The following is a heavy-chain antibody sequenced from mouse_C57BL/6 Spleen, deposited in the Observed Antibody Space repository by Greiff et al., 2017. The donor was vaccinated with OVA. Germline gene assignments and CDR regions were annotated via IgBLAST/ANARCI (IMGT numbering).Heavy chain of an antibody. Sequence: VHLVESGPGLVQPSQSLSITCTVSGFSLTSYGVHWVRQSPGKGLEWLGVIWSGGSTDYNAAFISRLSISKDNSKSQVFFKMNSLQADDTAIYYCARANWDVEGAMDYWGQGTSVTVSS. CDR1: GFSLTSYG. V-gene: IGHV2-2*01. CDR2: IWSGGST. J-gene: IGHJ4*01. CDR3: ARANWDVEGAMDY. D-gene: IGHD4-1*01.